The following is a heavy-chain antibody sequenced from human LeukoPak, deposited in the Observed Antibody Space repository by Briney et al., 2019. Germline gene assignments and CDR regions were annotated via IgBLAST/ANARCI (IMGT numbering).Heavy chain of an antibody. CDR2: IRYDGSNK. D-gene: IGHD5-12*01. V-gene: IGHV3-30*02. CDR1: GFTFSSYG. Sequence: PGGSLRLSCAASGFTFSSYGMHWVRQAPGKGLEWVAFIRYDGSNKYYADSVKGRFTISRDNSKNTLYLQTNSLRAEDTAVYYCAKGGSGYDYSFDYWGQGTLVTVSS. CDR3: AKGGSGYDYSFDY. J-gene: IGHJ4*02.